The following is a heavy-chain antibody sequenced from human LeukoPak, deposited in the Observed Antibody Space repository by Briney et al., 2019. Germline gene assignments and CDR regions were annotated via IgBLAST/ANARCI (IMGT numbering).Heavy chain of an antibody. CDR3: APMVRGALEY. CDR2: IYYTGST. Sequence: PSETLSLTCDVSGYSISSSHWWGWFRQPPGKGLEWIGYIYYTGSTYYNPSLKSRVSISVDTSKNQFSLKLSSVTAADTAVYYCAPMVRGALEYWGQGTLVTVSS. CDR1: GYSISSSHW. V-gene: IGHV4-28*01. D-gene: IGHD3-10*01. J-gene: IGHJ4*02.